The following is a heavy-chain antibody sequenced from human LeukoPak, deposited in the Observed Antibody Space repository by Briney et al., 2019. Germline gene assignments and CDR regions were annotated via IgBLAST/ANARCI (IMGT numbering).Heavy chain of an antibody. J-gene: IGHJ4*02. V-gene: IGHV4-34*01. CDR3: ARHFRPGYSSSWSY. CDR1: GGSFSGYY. D-gene: IGHD6-13*01. CDR2: INHSGST. Sequence: KTSETLSLTCAVYGGSFSGYYWSWIRQPPGKGLEWIGEINHSGSTNYNPSLKSRVTISVDTSKNQFSLKLSSVTAADTAVYYCARHFRPGYSSSWSYWGQGTLVTVSS.